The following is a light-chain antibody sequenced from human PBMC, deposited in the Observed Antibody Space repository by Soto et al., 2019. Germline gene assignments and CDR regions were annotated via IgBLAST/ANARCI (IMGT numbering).Light chain of an antibody. V-gene: IGLV4-69*01. CDR2: LNSDGSH. J-gene: IGLJ7*01. Sequence: QPVLTQPPSASASLGASVKLTSTLSSGHNSYAIAWHQQQPEKGPRYLMKLNSDGSHSKGDGIPDRFSGSSSGAERYLTISSLQSEEEADYYCQTWSTDIRVFGGGTQLTVL. CDR1: SGHNSYA. CDR3: QTWSTDIRV.